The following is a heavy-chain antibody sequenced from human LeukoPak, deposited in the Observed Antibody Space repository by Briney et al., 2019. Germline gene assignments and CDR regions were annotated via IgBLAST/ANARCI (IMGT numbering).Heavy chain of an antibody. CDR3: ASDVVGAPLADY. Sequence: GSLRLSCAASGFTFTSYSMNWIRQAPGKGLEWVSSISSSSSYIYYADSVKGRFTISRDNAKNSLYLQMNSLRAEDTAVYYCASDVVGAPLADYWGQGTLVTVSS. CDR2: ISSSSSYI. D-gene: IGHD2-15*01. CDR1: GFTFTSYS. J-gene: IGHJ4*02. V-gene: IGHV3-21*01.